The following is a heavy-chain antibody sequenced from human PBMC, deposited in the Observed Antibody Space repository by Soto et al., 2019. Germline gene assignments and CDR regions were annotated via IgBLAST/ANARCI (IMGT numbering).Heavy chain of an antibody. J-gene: IGHJ4*02. Sequence: GGSLRLSCAASGFTFSSFSMNWVRQAPGKGLEWVSFIDTLSSTMYYADSVRGRFTISRVNAKNSLYLQMNSLRAEDTAIYYCTGGGVSSGPGYWGQGTLVTVSS. D-gene: IGHD3-22*01. CDR1: GFTFSSFS. V-gene: IGHV3-48*01. CDR2: IDTLSSTM. CDR3: TGGGVSSGPGY.